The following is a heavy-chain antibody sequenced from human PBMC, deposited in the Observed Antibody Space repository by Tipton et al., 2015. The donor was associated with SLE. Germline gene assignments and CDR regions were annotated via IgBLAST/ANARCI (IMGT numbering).Heavy chain of an antibody. J-gene: IGHJ4*02. D-gene: IGHD5-12*01. CDR3: ARVSRGYSGYEWAGFFDY. CDR1: GGSISDYY. CDR2: MFFSGNT. Sequence: TLSLTCTVSGGSISDYYWNWIRQPPGKGLEWIGYMFFSGNTHYPPTLNPSLKSRVTISGDMSKNQFSVKLTSVTAADTAVYHCARVSRGYSGYEWAGFFDYWGQGALVTVSS. V-gene: IGHV4-59*12.